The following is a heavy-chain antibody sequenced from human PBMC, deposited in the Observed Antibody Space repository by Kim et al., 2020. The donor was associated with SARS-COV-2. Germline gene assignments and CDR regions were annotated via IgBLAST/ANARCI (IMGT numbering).Heavy chain of an antibody. V-gene: IGHV5-51*01. CDR1: DYNFANYW. CDR3: ARRGLSNYHGWFDP. D-gene: IGHD4-4*01. CDR2: IYPDDSDA. Sequence: GESLKISCKASDYNFANYWIDWVRQRPGKGLEWMGIIYPDDSDARYSPSFQGQVTMSVDKSISTAYLQWRSLKASDTAMYYCARRGLSNYHGWFDPWGQG. J-gene: IGHJ5*02.